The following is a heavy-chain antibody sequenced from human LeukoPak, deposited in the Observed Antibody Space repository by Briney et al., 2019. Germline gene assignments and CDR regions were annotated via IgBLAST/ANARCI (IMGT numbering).Heavy chain of an antibody. D-gene: IGHD6-19*01. J-gene: IGHJ6*03. CDR2: MNPNSGNT. V-gene: IGHV1-8*01. CDR1: RYTFTSYD. Sequence: GASVKVSCKASRYTFTSYDINWVRQATGQGLEWMGWMNPNSGNTGYAQKFQGRVTMTRNTSISTAYMELSSLRSEDTAVYYCARGLAGAVAGTSRNYYYYYYMDVWGKGTTVTVYS. CDR3: ARGLAGAVAGTSRNYYYYYYMDV.